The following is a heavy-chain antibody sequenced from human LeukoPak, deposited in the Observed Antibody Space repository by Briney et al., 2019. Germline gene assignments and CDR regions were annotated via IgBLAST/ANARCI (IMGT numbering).Heavy chain of an antibody. CDR2: IFQSGHT. V-gene: IGHV4-38-2*02. D-gene: IGHD3-9*01. J-gene: IGHJ4*02. CDR1: DYSISSGYY. Sequence: PSETLSLTCTVSDYSISSGYYWGWIRQPPGKGLEWTGSIFQSGHTYYSPSLKSRVTISVDTSKNRFSLRLNSVTATDTAVYYCARDRLSGLLDYWGQGTLVTVSS. CDR3: ARDRLSGLLDY.